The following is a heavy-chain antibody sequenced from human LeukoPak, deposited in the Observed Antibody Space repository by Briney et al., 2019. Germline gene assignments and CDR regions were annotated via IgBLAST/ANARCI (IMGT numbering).Heavy chain of an antibody. CDR1: GFTFSIYW. CDR2: IKQDGSDK. CDR3: ARDLVNY. D-gene: IGHD6-6*01. V-gene: IGHV3-7*04. Sequence: GGSPRLSCAASGFTFSIYWMSWVRQAPGKGLEWVATIKQDGSDKYYVDSVKGRFTISRDNAKNSLYLQMNSLRAEDTAVYYCARDLVNYWGQGTLVTVSS. J-gene: IGHJ4*02.